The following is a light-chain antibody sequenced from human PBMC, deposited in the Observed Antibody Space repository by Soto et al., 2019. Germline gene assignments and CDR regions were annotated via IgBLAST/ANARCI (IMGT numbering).Light chain of an antibody. CDR3: QQYVNSRWT. CDR1: QSVNSNY. CDR2: GAS. J-gene: IGKJ1*01. V-gene: IGKV3-20*01. Sequence: EIVLTQSPGTLSLSPGERATLSCRASQSVNSNYLAWYQQKPGQAPRLLFSGASSRATGIPDRFSGSGSGTDFTLTISRLEPEDFAVYYCQQYVNSRWTFGQGTKGDIK.